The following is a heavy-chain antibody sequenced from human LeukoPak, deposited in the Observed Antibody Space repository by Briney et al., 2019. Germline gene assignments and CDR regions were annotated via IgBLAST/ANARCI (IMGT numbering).Heavy chain of an antibody. D-gene: IGHD2-2*01. Sequence: PGGSLRLSCAASGFTFSSYAMHWVRQAPGKGLEWVAVISYDGSDKHYADSVKGRFTISRDNSKNTLYLQMNSLSAEDTAVFYCARAGIPAAVTWIQAEGYFDYWGQGTLVTVSS. CDR3: ARAGIPAAVTWIQAEGYFDY. CDR1: GFTFSSYA. CDR2: ISYDGSDK. J-gene: IGHJ4*02. V-gene: IGHV3-30*04.